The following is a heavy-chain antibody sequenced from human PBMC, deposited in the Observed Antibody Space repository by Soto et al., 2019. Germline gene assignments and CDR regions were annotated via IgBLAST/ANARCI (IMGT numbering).Heavy chain of an antibody. CDR1: GGTFNNYP. V-gene: IGHV1-69*01. Sequence: QVQLVQSGAEVKKPGSSVKVSCKASGGTFNNYPINWVRQAPGEGLEWMGGSIPIFGTANYAQKFQGRVTMSVDDSTSTAYMELSSLRSEDTAVYYCARGRGYSGDDHYYYFDMDVWGQGTTVTVSS. CDR2: SIPIFGTA. J-gene: IGHJ6*02. D-gene: IGHD5-12*01. CDR3: ARGRGYSGDDHYYYFDMDV.